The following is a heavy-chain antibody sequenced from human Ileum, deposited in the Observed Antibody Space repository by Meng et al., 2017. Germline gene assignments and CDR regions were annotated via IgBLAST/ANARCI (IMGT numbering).Heavy chain of an antibody. Sequence: SLKISCAASGFTFDDYAMNWVRQAPGKGLEWVSGISWNSGSIGYADSVKGRFTISRDNAKNSLYLQMNSLRAEDTALYYCAKETKGWDPLTHRDYYGLAVWVQGTRVTSP. V-gene: IGHV3-9*01. CDR1: GFTFDDYA. J-gene: IGHJ6*02. CDR2: ISWNSGSI. CDR3: AKETKGWDPLTHRDYYGLAV. D-gene: IGHD1-26*01.